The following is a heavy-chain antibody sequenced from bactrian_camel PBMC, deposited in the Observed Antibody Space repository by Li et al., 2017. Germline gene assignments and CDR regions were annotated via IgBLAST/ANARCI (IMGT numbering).Heavy chain of an antibody. Sequence: HVQLVESGGGSVQAGGSLTLTCVASGYTYNRYCMGWFRLAPGKEREGVAIIDTDGSTFYADSVRGRFTISRDNAKNTLYLQLNSLKTEDMAMYYCAKGAGTDWPASFAYWGQGTQVTVS. V-gene: IGHV3S1*01. J-gene: IGHJ6*01. CDR2: IDTDGST. D-gene: IGHD1*01. CDR1: GYTYNRYC. CDR3: AKGAGTDWPASFAY.